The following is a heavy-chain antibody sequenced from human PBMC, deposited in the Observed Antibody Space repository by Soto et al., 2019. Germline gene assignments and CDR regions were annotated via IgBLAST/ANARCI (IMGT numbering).Heavy chain of an antibody. CDR3: ARGPRGLYHHDY. CDR1: GFTFSGDW. CDR2: INMDGTST. Sequence: EVQLVESGGGLVQPGGSLRLSCVASGFTFSGDWMHWVRQAAGKGLVWVSRINMDGTSTNYADSVKGRFTISRDNAKNTLYLPMNSLRVDDTAVYYCARGPRGLYHHDYWGQGALVTVS. D-gene: IGHD2-8*02. J-gene: IGHJ4*02. V-gene: IGHV3-74*01.